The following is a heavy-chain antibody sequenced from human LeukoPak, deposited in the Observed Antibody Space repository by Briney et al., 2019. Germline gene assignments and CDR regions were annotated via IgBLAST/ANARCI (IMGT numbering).Heavy chain of an antibody. CDR1: SGSISSGGHY. V-gene: IGHV4-31*03. D-gene: IGHD3-10*01. CDR3: ASLYGSRYFQH. J-gene: IGHJ1*01. Sequence: SETLSLTCTVSSGSISSGGHYWSWVRRHPGKGLEWIAYIYYRGNTYYNPSLQSRVTISVDTSKNQFSLKLSSVTAADTAVYYCASLYGSRYFQHWGQGTLVTVSS. CDR2: IYYRGNT.